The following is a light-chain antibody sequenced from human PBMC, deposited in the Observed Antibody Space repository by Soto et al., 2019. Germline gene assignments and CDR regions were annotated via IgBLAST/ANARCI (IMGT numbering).Light chain of an antibody. CDR2: GAS. CDR1: QSVDTTF. CDR3: QQYMSSVT. J-gene: IGKJ1*01. Sequence: PGQRATLSCGASQSVDTTFFAWYQKKPGQAPRLLIYGASKRATGIPDRFSGSGSGTDFTLIISRLEPEDFAVYYCQQYMSSVTFGQGTKVEIK. V-gene: IGKV3-20*01.